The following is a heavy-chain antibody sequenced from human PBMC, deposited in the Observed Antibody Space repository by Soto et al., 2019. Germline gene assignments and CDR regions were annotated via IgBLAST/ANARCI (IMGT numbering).Heavy chain of an antibody. V-gene: IGHV1-2*02. D-gene: IGHD6-13*01. CDR3: ARESAAAGTSGFDY. CDR1: GYTFTGYY. J-gene: IGHJ4*02. Sequence: ASVKVSCKASGYTFTGYYMHWVRQAPGQGLEWMGWINPNSGGTNYAQKFQGRVTMTRDTSISTAYMELSRLRSDDTAVYYCARESAAAGTSGFDYWGQGTLGTVS. CDR2: INPNSGGT.